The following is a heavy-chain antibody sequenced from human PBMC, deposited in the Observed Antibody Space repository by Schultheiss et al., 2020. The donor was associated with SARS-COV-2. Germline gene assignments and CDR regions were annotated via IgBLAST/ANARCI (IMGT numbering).Heavy chain of an antibody. CDR3: AKDGTEDYYDSSGYYPFDY. J-gene: IGHJ4*02. CDR2: ISGSGGST. V-gene: IGHV3-23*01. Sequence: GGSLRLSCAASGFTFSSYAMSWVRQAPGKGLEWVSAISGSGGSTYYADSVKGRFTISRDNSKNTLYLQMNSLRAEDTAVYYCAKDGTEDYYDSSGYYPFDYWGQGTLVTVSS. D-gene: IGHD3-22*01. CDR1: GFTFSSYA.